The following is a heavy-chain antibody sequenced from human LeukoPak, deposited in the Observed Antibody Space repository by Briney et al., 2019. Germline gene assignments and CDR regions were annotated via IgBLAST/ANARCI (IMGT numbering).Heavy chain of an antibody. Sequence: GGSLRLSCAASGFTFSSYAMHWVRQAPGKGLEWVAVISYDGSNKYYADSVRGRFTISRDNAKNSLYLQVNSLRAEDTAVYYCARGQTDYAFAFDIWGQGTMVAVSS. CDR3: ARGQTDYAFAFDI. CDR1: GFTFSSYA. J-gene: IGHJ3*02. D-gene: IGHD3-16*01. CDR2: ISYDGSNK. V-gene: IGHV3-30-3*01.